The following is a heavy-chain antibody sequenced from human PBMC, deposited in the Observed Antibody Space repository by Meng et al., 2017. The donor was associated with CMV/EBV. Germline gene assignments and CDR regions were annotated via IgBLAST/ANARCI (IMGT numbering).Heavy chain of an antibody. CDR1: GFTFSSYS. Sequence: GESLKISCAASGFTFSSYSMNWVRQAPGKGLEWVSSISGSSSYIYYADSVKGRFTISRDNAKNSLYLQMNSLRAEDTAVYYCARDQDIVVVPAAINFYYYYGMDVWGQGTTVTVSS. V-gene: IGHV3-21*01. J-gene: IGHJ6*02. D-gene: IGHD2-2*01. CDR3: ARDQDIVVVPAAINFYYYYGMDV. CDR2: ISGSSSYI.